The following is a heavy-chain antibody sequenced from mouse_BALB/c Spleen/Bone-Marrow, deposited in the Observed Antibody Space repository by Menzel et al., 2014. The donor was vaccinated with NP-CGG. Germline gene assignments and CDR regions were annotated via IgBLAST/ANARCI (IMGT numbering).Heavy chain of an antibody. V-gene: IGHV1-26*01. CDR1: GYSFTGYY. Sequence: EVKLVESGPDLVKPGASVKISCKASGYSFTGYYMHWVKQSHGKSLEWIGRVNPNNGGTSYNQKFKGKAILTVGKSSSTAYMELRSLTSEDSAVYFCARGYGNYWYFDVWGAGTTVTVSS. D-gene: IGHD2-1*01. CDR3: ARGYGNYWYFDV. CDR2: VNPNNGGT. J-gene: IGHJ1*01.